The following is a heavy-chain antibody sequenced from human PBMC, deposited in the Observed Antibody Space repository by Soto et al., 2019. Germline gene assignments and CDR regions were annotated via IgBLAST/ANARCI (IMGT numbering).Heavy chain of an antibody. D-gene: IGHD5-12*01. V-gene: IGHV4-30-2*01. Sequence: QLQLQESGSGLVKPSQTLSLTCAVSGGSISSGGYSWSWIRQPPGKGLEWIGYIYHSGSTYYNPSLKSRGTISVDRSKNQFSLKLSSVTAADTAVYYCARRANSGYDLFDYWGQGTLVTVSS. CDR1: GGSISSGGYS. CDR2: IYHSGST. CDR3: ARRANSGYDLFDY. J-gene: IGHJ4*02.